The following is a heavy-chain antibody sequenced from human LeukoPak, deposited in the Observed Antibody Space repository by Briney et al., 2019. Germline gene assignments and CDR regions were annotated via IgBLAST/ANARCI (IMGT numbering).Heavy chain of an antibody. CDR1: GFTFSNYW. Sequence: PGGSLRLSCAVSGFTFSNYWMHWVRQAPGKGLVGVSRIKTDGSTTSYADSVKGRFTISRDNAKSMAYLQMNSLRAEDTAVYYCVRGYNSGNDYWGQGTLVTVSS. CDR2: IKTDGSTT. CDR3: VRGYNSGNDY. D-gene: IGHD6-19*01. V-gene: IGHV3-74*01. J-gene: IGHJ4*02.